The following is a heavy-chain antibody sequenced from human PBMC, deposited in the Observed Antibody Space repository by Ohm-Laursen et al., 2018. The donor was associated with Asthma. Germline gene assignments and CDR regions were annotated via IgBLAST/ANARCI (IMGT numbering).Heavy chain of an antibody. V-gene: IGHV3-53*01. J-gene: IGHJ3*02. D-gene: IGHD1-26*01. Sequence: SLRLSCSASGITVSVNYMSWVRQAPGKGLEWVPVIYNGGSAYHAGSVRGRFTISRDNSKNTLYLQMNSLRGEDTAVYYCVRAHSGSYSYAFDIWGQGTVVTVSS. CDR1: GITVSVNY. CDR2: IYNGGSA. CDR3: VRAHSGSYSYAFDI.